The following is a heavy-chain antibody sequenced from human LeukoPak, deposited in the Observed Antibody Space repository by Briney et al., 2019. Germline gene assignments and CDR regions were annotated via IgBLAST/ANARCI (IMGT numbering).Heavy chain of an antibody. V-gene: IGHV4-39*01. CDR1: GGSISSSSYY. J-gene: IGHJ4*02. Sequence: SETLSLTCTVSGGSISSSSYYWGWIRQPPGKGLEWIGSIYYSGSTYYNPSLKSRVTISVDTSKNQFSLKLSSVTAADTAVYYCAINLDRSGSYLDYFDYWGQGTLVTVSS. D-gene: IGHD3-10*01. CDR3: AINLDRSGSYLDYFDY. CDR2: IYYSGST.